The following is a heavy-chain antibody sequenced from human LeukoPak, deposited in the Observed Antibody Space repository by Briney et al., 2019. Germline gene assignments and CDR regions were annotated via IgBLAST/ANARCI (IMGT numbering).Heavy chain of an antibody. CDR1: GGSISSYY. CDR3: ARGGYCSGGSCYRAKYNWFDP. Sequence: SETLSLTCTVSGGSISSYYWSWIRQPAGKGLEWIGRIYTSGGTNYNPSLKSRVTMSVDTSKNQFSLKLSSVTAADTAVYYCARGGYCSGGSCYRAKYNWFDPWGQGTLVTASS. V-gene: IGHV4-4*07. D-gene: IGHD2-15*01. CDR2: IYTSGGT. J-gene: IGHJ5*02.